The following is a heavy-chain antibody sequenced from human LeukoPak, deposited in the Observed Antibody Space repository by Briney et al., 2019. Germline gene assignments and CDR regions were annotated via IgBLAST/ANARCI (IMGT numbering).Heavy chain of an antibody. CDR1: GGTFSSYA. Sequence: ASVKVSCKASGGTFSSYAISWVRQAPGQGLEWMGGIIPISGTANYAQKFQGRVTITADKSTSTAYMELSSLRSEDTAVYYCARELRGDWFDPWGQGTLVTVSS. J-gene: IGHJ5*02. V-gene: IGHV1-69*06. CDR2: IIPISGTA. CDR3: ARELRGDWFDP. D-gene: IGHD3-10*01.